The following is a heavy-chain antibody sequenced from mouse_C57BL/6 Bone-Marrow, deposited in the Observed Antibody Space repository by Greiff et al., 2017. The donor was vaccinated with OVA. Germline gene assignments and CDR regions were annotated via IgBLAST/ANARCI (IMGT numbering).Heavy chain of an antibody. CDR3: ANVYDYVGYYFDY. CDR1: GYTFTSYW. V-gene: IGHV1-55*01. Sequence: VQLQQSGAELVKPGASVKMSCKASGYTFTSYWITWVKQRPGQGLAWIGDIYPGSGSTNYNEKFKSKATLTVDTSSSTAYMQLSSLTSEDSAVYYCANVYDYVGYYFDYWGQGTTLTVSS. J-gene: IGHJ2*01. D-gene: IGHD2-4*01. CDR2: IYPGSGST.